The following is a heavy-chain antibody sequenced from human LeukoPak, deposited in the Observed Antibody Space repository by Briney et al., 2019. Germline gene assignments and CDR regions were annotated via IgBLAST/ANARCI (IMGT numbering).Heavy chain of an antibody. J-gene: IGHJ5*02. CDR1: GFTVSSNY. CDR2: IYSGGST. V-gene: IGHV3-66*01. D-gene: IGHD6-13*01. CDR3: AGGYSSSWYTFDP. Sequence: GGSLRLSRAASGFTVSSNYMSWVRQAPGKGLEWVSVIYSGGSTYYADSVKGRFTISRDNAKSSVYLQMNSLRAEDTAVYYCAGGYSSSWYTFDPWGQGTLVTVSS.